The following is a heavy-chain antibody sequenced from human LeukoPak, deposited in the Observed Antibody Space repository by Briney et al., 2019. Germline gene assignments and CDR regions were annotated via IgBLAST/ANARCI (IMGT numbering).Heavy chain of an antibody. Sequence: SVKVSCKASGGTFSSYAISWVRHAPGQGLEWMGGIIPIFGTANYAQKFQGRVTITTDESTSTAYMELSSLRSEDTAVYYCARDSSVVTSAFDYWGQGTLVTVSS. CDR3: ARDSSVVTSAFDY. CDR1: GGTFSSYA. V-gene: IGHV1-69*05. D-gene: IGHD5-12*01. J-gene: IGHJ4*02. CDR2: IIPIFGTA.